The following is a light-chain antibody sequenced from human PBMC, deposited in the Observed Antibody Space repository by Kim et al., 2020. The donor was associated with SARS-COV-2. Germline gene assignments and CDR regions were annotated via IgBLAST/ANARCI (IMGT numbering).Light chain of an antibody. CDR1: QSVSSN. CDR3: QQYNNWPPWT. Sequence: SPGERATLSCRASQSVSSNLAWYQQKPGQAPRLLIYGASTRATGIPARFSGRGSGTEFTLTISSLQSEDFALYYCQQYNNWPPWTFGQGTKVDIK. CDR2: GAS. V-gene: IGKV3-15*01. J-gene: IGKJ1*01.